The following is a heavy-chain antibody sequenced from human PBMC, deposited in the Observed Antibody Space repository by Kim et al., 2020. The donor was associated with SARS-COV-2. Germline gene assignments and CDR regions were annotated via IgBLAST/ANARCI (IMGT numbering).Heavy chain of an antibody. D-gene: IGHD3-10*01. CDR2: IYYSGST. Sequence: SETLSLTCTVSGGSVSSGSYYWSWIRQPPGKGLEWIGYIYYSGSTNYNPSLKSRVTISVDTSKNQFSLKLSSVTAADTAVYYCAREKSDTMAYYYYYGMDVWGQGTTVTVSS. CDR3: AREKSDTMAYYYYYGMDV. CDR1: GGSVSSGSYY. V-gene: IGHV4-61*01. J-gene: IGHJ6*02.